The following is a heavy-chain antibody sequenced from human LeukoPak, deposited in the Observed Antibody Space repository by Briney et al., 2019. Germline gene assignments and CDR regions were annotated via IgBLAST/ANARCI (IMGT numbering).Heavy chain of an antibody. CDR2: ISWNSGSI. Sequence: PGGSLRLSCAASGFTFDDYAMHWVRQAPGKGLEWVSGISWNSGSIGYADSVKGRFTISRDNAKNSLYLQMNSLRAEDTALYYCAKDIEDTVTPGGYVDYWGQGTLVTVSP. D-gene: IGHD4-17*01. CDR3: AKDIEDTVTPGGYVDY. CDR1: GFTFDDYA. J-gene: IGHJ4*02. V-gene: IGHV3-9*01.